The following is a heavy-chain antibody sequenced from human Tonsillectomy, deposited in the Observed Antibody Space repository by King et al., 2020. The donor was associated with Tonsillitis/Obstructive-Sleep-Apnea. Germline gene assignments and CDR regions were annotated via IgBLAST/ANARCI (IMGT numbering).Heavy chain of an antibody. CDR1: GGSISSYY. Sequence: VQLQESGPGLVKPSETLSLTCTVSGGSISSYYWSWIRQPAGKGLEWIGLIDTSGNTNYNPSLKTRVTMSVDTSKNQFSLKLSSVTAADTAVYYCARDLSSSPYNWFDPWRQGLLVTVSS. CDR2: IDTSGNT. D-gene: IGHD6-13*01. J-gene: IGHJ5*02. CDR3: ARDLSSSPYNWFDP. V-gene: IGHV4-4*07.